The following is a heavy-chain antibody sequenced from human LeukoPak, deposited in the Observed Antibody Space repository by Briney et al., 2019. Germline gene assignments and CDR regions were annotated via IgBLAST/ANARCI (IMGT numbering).Heavy chain of an antibody. J-gene: IGHJ1*01. D-gene: IGHD6-13*01. CDR2: IYYSGST. Sequence: SETLSLTCTVSGGSISSSSYYWGWIRQPPGKGLEWIGSIYYSGSTNYNPSLTSRVTISVDTSKNQFSLKLSSVTAADTAVYYCARSAAYSSRWSLFFQRWGQGTLVTVSS. CDR1: GGSISSSSYY. V-gene: IGHV4-39*07. CDR3: ARSAAYSSRWSLFFQR.